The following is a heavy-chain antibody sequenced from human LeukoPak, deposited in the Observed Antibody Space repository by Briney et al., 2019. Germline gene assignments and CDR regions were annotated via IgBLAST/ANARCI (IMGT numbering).Heavy chain of an antibody. CDR2: INPSGGGT. CDR1: GYTFTNYF. J-gene: IGHJ4*02. D-gene: IGHD2/OR15-2a*01. V-gene: IGHV1-46*01. CDR3: ARGQNKCLGH. Sequence: ASVKVSCKASGYTFTNYFMHWVRQAPGQGLEWMGVINPSGGGTTYAQRFQGRVTMARDTSTSTVHMELSSLRSEDTAVYYCARGQNKCLGHWGQGTLVTVSS.